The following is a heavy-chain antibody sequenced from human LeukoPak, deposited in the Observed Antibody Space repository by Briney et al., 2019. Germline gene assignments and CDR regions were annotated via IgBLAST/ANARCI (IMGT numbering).Heavy chain of an antibody. V-gene: IGHV1-8*01. CDR1: GYTFTNYD. CDR3: ATELRWKDH. CDR2: MKPNSGNT. D-gene: IGHD4-23*01. J-gene: IGHJ4*02. Sequence: ASVKVSCKASGYTFTNYDINWVRQASGQGLEWMGYMKPNSGNTGYAQKFQGRVTMTRDTSISTANMELSSLTSEDTAVYYCATELRWKDHWGQGTLVTVSS.